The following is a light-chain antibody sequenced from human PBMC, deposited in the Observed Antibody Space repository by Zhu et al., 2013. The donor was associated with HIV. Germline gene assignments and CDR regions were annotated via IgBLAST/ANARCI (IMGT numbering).Light chain of an antibody. Sequence: QSALTQPASVSGSPGQSITISCAGSNSDIGYYNYVSWYQQRPGRAPKVIMYEVSKRPSGISDRFSGSKSGNTASLTISGLQAEDEADYYCSSSTTETTVLFGGGTKLTVL. V-gene: IGLV2-14*01. CDR2: EVS. J-gene: IGLJ2*01. CDR1: NSDIGYYNY. CDR3: SSSTTETTVL.